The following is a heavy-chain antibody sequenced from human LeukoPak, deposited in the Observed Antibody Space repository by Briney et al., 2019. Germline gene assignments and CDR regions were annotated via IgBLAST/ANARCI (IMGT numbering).Heavy chain of an antibody. CDR3: ARDPSYSIYYYMDV. D-gene: IGHD4-11*01. Sequence: AGGSLRLSCAASGFTFSSYWMHWVRQAPGKGLVWVSRINTDGSSTSYADSVKGRFTISRVNAKNTLYLQMNSLRAEDTAIYYCARDPSYSIYYYMDVWGKGTAVTVSS. CDR2: INTDGSST. J-gene: IGHJ6*03. V-gene: IGHV3-74*01. CDR1: GFTFSSYW.